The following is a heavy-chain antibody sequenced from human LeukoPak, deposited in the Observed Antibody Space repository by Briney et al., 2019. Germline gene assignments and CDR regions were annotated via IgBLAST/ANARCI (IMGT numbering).Heavy chain of an antibody. Sequence: GVSLRLSCAASGFTFSTYAMSWVRQAPGKGPEWVSAISGSGGSTYYADSVKGRFTISRDNSKNTLYLQMTSLRVEDTALYYCAKDAKRNYDFWDRFDYWGQGALVTVSS. CDR1: GFTFSTYA. D-gene: IGHD3-3*01. CDR2: ISGSGGST. J-gene: IGHJ4*02. V-gene: IGHV3-23*01. CDR3: AKDAKRNYDFWDRFDY.